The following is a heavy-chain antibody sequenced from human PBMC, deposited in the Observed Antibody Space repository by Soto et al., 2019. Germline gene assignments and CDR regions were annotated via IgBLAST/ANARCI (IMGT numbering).Heavy chain of an antibody. CDR2: IYSGGST. CDR3: ASGSQYSHGSFDY. V-gene: IGHV3-53*01. Sequence: PGESLKISCAASGFTVSSNYMSWVRQAPGKGLEWVAVIYSGGSTYYADSVKGRFTISRDNSKNTLYLQMNSLRAEDTAVYYCASGSQYSHGSFDYWGQGTLVTVSS. CDR1: GFTVSSNY. J-gene: IGHJ4*02. D-gene: IGHD5-18*01.